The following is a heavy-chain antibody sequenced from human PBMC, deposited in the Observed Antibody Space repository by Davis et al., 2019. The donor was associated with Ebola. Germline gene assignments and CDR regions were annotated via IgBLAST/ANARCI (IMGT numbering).Heavy chain of an antibody. J-gene: IGHJ6*02. CDR2: FDPEDGET. D-gene: IGHD6-13*01. V-gene: IGHV1-24*01. CDR1: GYTLTDLS. Sequence: ASVKVSCKVSGYTLTDLSMHWVRQAPGKGLEWMGGFDPEDGETIYAQKFQGRVTMTEDTSTDTAYMELSSLRSEDTAVYYCATDFGIAAAGSLYYYGMDVWGQGTTVTVSS. CDR3: ATDFGIAAAGSLYYYGMDV.